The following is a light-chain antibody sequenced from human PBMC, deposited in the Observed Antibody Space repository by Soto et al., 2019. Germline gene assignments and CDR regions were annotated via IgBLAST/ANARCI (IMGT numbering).Light chain of an antibody. V-gene: IGKV1-33*01. CDR1: QDITNY. CDR2: DAS. Sequence: DIQMTQSPSSLSASVGDRVTITCQASQDITNYLNWYQQKPGKAPRLLLYDASSLETGVPSRFSGSGSGTDFTFTISSLEPEDFAVYYCHQYDNAPQTYGQGTKVEIK. J-gene: IGKJ2*01. CDR3: HQYDNAPQT.